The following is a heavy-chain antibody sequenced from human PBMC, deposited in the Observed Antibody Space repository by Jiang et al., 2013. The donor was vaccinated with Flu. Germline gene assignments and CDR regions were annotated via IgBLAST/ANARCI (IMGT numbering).Heavy chain of an antibody. J-gene: IGHJ4*02. V-gene: IGHV4-39*01. CDR2: IYYSGST. D-gene: IGHD5-12*01. CDR3: ARHRRLVATLDSFDY. Sequence: CTVSGGSISSSSYYWGWIRQPPGKGLEWIGSIYYSGSTYYNPSLKSRVTISVDTSKNQFSLKLSSVTAADTAVYYCARHRRLVATLDSFDYWGQGTLVTVSS. CDR1: GGSISSSSYY.